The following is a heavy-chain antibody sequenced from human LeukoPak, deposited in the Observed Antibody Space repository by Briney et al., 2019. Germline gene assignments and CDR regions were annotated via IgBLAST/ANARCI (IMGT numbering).Heavy chain of an antibody. CDR2: SYYSGST. CDR3: ARGDSSGYSFWYFDL. D-gene: IGHD3-22*01. CDR1: GGSISGGDYY. J-gene: IGHJ2*01. Sequence: SETLSLTCTVSGGSISGGDYYWSWIRQPPGKGREWIGYSYYSGSTYYNPSLKSGVTISVDTSKNQFSLKLSTVPAADTAVYYCARGDSSGYSFWYFDLWGRGTLVTVSS. V-gene: IGHV4-30-4*01.